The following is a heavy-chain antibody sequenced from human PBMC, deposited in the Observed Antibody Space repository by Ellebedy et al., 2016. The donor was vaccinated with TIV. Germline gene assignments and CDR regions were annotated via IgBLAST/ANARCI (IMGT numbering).Heavy chain of an antibody. J-gene: IGHJ4*02. CDR3: ARDPDPEDFDL. CDR1: GCSFSTSRYS. CDR2: IYYSGST. D-gene: IGHD1-14*01. Sequence: MPSETLSLTCTVSGCSFSTSRYSRSCSRKPPGGGLELVGYIYYSGSTNYNTSIKSGVTISIDTSKNQFSLRLTSVTAADTAVYYCARDPDPEDFDLWGQGTLVTVSS. V-gene: IGHV4-61*01.